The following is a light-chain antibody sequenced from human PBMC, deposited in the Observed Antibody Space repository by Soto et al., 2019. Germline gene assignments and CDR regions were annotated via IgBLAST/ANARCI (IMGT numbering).Light chain of an antibody. CDR2: EVS. CDR3: SSFTSINTWV. CDR1: SSYVGGYNY. J-gene: IGLJ3*02. Sequence: ALTQPASVSGSPGQSITISCTGTSSYVGGYNYVSWYQQHPGKAPKLMIYEVSNRPSGVSNRFSGSKSGNTASLTISGLQAEDEADYYCSSFTSINTWVFGGGTKLTVL. V-gene: IGLV2-14*01.